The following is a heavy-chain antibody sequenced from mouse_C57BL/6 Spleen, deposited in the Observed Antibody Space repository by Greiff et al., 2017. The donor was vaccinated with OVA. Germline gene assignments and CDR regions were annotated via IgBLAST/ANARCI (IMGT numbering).Heavy chain of an antibody. CDR2: INPNNGGT. CDR3: ARSHRGVTTVGDYFDY. D-gene: IGHD1-1*01. Sequence: EVQLQQSGPELVKPGASVKIPCKASGYTFTDYNMDWVKQSHGKSLEWIGDINPNNGGTIYNQKFKGKATLTVDKSSSTAYMELRSLTSEDTAVYYCARSHRGVTTVGDYFDYWGQGTTLTVSS. CDR1: GYTFTDYN. V-gene: IGHV1-18*01. J-gene: IGHJ2*01.